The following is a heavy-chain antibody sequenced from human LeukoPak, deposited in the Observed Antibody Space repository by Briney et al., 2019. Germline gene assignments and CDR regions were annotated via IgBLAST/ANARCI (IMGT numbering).Heavy chain of an antibody. J-gene: IGHJ4*02. CDR1: GFTFSNYA. CDR2: ISGGGDST. V-gene: IGHV3-23*01. CDR3: AKTPDYCTNGVCYTLHYFDY. D-gene: IGHD2-8*01. Sequence: GGSLRLSCAASGFTFSNYAMTWVRQAPGKGLEWVSTISGGGDSTYYADSVRGRFTISRDDSKSTLYLQMNSLRAEDTAVYYCAKTPDYCTNGVCYTLHYFDYWGQGTLVTVFS.